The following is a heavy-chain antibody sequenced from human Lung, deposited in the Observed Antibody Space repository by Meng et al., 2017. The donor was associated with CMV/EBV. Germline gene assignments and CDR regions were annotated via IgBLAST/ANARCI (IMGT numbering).Heavy chain of an antibody. D-gene: IGHD6-13*01. CDR3: ARPGAAAETEGFDL. CDR2: IYYSGST. J-gene: IGHJ2*01. V-gene: IGHV4-59*08. Sequence: SETLSLXCTVSGGSISSYYWSWIRQPPGKGLEWIGYIYYSGSTNYNPSLKSRVTISVDTSKNQFSLKLSSVTAADTAVYYCARPGAAAETEGFDLWGRGTLVXVSS. CDR1: GGSISSYY.